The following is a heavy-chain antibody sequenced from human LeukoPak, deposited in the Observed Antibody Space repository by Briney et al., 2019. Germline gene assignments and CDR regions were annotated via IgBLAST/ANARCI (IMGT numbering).Heavy chain of an antibody. D-gene: IGHD6-19*01. J-gene: IGHJ3*02. CDR2: IYYSGST. CDR3: AREKYSSAWDAFDI. Sequence: SETLSLTCTVSGGSISSYYWSWIRQPPGKGLEWIGYIYYSGSTNYNPSLKSRVTISVDTSKNQLSLKMSSVTAADTAVYYCAREKYSSAWDAFDIWGQGTMVTVSS. CDR1: GGSISSYY. V-gene: IGHV4-59*01.